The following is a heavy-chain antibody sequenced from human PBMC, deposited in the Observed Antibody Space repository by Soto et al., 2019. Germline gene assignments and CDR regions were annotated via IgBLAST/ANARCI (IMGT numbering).Heavy chain of an antibody. D-gene: IGHD2-15*01. V-gene: IGHV1-69*02. CDR2: IIPILGIA. CDR1: GGTFSSYT. Sequence: QVQLVQSGAEVKKPGSSVKVSCKASGGTFSSYTISWVRQAPGQGLEWMGRIIPILGIANYAQKFQGRVTITADKSTSTAYMELSSLRSEDTAVYYCAILPWAPVVTPRYWGQGTLVTVSS. J-gene: IGHJ4*02. CDR3: AILPWAPVVTPRY.